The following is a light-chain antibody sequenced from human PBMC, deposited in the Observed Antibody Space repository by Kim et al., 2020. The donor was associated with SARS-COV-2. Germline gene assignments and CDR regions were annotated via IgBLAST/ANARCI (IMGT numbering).Light chain of an antibody. CDR1: QAISNY. V-gene: IGKV1-17*03. Sequence: SASVGDRVTLSCRASQAISNYLAWFQWRPGKVPKRLIYGASSLQSGVPSRFSGSGSGTEFTLTISNLQPEDFATYYCLQHNNYPLTFGGGTKVEI. CDR3: LQHNNYPLT. CDR2: GAS. J-gene: IGKJ4*01.